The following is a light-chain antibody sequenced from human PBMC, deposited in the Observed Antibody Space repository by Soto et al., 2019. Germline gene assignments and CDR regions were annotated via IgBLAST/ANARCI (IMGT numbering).Light chain of an antibody. Sequence: QSALTQPASVSGSPGQSITISCTGTGSDVGGYKYVSWYQQLPGKAPKLMIYDVSYRPSGVSDRFSGSKSGSTASLIISGLQAEDEADYYCSSYASSSPFVFGTGTKVTVL. CDR3: SSYASSSPFV. V-gene: IGLV2-14*01. CDR2: DVS. CDR1: GSDVGGYKY. J-gene: IGLJ1*01.